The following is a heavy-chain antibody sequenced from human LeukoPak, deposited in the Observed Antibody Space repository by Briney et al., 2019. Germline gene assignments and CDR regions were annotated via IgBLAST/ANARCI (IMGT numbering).Heavy chain of an antibody. V-gene: IGHV4-59*01. CDR3: ARVRETIRLFGRGYYFDY. CDR2: IYYSGST. Sequence: PSETLSLTCTVSGGPISSYYWSWIRQPPGKGLEWIGYIYYSGSTTYNPSLKSRVTISVDTSKNQFSLKLSSVTAADTAVYYCARVRETIRLFGRGYYFDYWGQGTLVTVSS. D-gene: IGHD3-10*02. J-gene: IGHJ4*02. CDR1: GGPISSYY.